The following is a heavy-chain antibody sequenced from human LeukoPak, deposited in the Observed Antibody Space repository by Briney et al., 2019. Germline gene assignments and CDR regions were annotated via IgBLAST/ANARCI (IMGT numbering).Heavy chain of an antibody. CDR1: GGSVSSGRYY. CDR3: TRVRNGDPGEWYFDY. D-gene: IGHD2-8*01. CDR2: IYYRGST. V-gene: IGHV4-61*01. Sequence: SSETLSLTCSVSGGSVSSGRYYWTWIRQPPGKGLEWIGYIYYRGSTRYNPSLKSRVTTSVDTSKNQFSLKLSSVTAADTAVYYCTRVRNGDPGEWYFDYWGQGALVTVSS. J-gene: IGHJ4*02.